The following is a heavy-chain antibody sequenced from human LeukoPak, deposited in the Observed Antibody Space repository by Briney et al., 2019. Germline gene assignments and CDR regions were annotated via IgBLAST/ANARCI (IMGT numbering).Heavy chain of an antibody. CDR2: INPNSGGT. CDR3: ARDRELLGLDY. V-gene: IGHV1-2*02. CDR1: GYTFTGYY. Sequence: ASVKVSCKASGYTFTGYYMHWVRQARGQGLEWMGWINPNSGGTNYAQKFQGRVNMTRDTSISTAYMELSRLRSDDTAVYYCARDRELLGLDYWGQGTLVTVSS. J-gene: IGHJ4*02. D-gene: IGHD1-26*01.